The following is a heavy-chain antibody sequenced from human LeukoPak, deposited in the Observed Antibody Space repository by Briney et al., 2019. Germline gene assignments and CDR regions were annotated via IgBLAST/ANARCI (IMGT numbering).Heavy chain of an antibody. D-gene: IGHD2/OR15-2a*01. CDR1: XXXFSXXS. Sequence: GSLRLSCAAXXXXFSXXSMNXXRXAPGXXLEXXSSISSSSSYIYYADSVKGRFTISRDNAKNSLYLQMNSLRAEDTAVYYCARVSIFIKGPFDYWGQGTLVTVSS. J-gene: IGHJ4*02. V-gene: IGHV3-21*01. CDR3: ARVSIFIKGPFDY. CDR2: ISSSSSYI.